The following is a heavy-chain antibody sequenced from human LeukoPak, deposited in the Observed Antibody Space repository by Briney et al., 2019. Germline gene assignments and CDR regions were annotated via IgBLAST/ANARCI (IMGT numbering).Heavy chain of an antibody. D-gene: IGHD5/OR15-5a*01. CDR1: GGSISSSSYY. J-gene: IGHJ6*03. CDR2: IYYSGST. Sequence: SETLSLTCTVSGGSISSSSYYWGWIRQPPGKGLEWMGSIYYSGSTYYNPSLKSRVTISVDTSKNQFSLKLSSVTAADTAVYYCASLRFIGYYYYMDVWGKGTTVTVSS. CDR3: ASLRFIGYYYYMDV. V-gene: IGHV4-39*01.